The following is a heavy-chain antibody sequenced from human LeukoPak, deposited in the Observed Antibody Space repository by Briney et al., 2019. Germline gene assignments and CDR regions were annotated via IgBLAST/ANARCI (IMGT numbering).Heavy chain of an antibody. J-gene: IGHJ5*02. CDR3: ARSVGYCSSTGCYQEPHGGWFDP. D-gene: IGHD2-2*01. V-gene: IGHV4-39*01. Sequence: SETLSLTCTVSGGSISSSSYYWGWIRQPPGKGLEWIGSIYYSGSTYYNPSLKSRVTISVDTSKNQFSLKLSSVTAADTAVYYCARSVGYCSSTGCYQEPHGGWFDPWGQGTLVTVSS. CDR2: IYYSGST. CDR1: GGSISSSSYY.